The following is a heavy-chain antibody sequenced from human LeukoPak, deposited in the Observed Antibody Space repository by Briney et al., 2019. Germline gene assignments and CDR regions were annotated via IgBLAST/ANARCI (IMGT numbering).Heavy chain of an antibody. Sequence: GGSLRLSCAASGFTFSSYGTHWVRQAPGKGLEWVAVISYDGSNKYYADSVKGRFTISRDNSKNTLYLQMNSLRAEDTAAYYCAKSPFQLSLSLRYFDYWGQGTLVTVSS. V-gene: IGHV3-30*18. J-gene: IGHJ4*02. CDR1: GFTFSSYG. CDR2: ISYDGSNK. CDR3: AKSPFQLSLSLRYFDY. D-gene: IGHD2-2*01.